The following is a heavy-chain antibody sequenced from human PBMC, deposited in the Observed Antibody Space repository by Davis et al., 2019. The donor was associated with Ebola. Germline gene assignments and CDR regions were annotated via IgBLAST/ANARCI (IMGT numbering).Heavy chain of an antibody. V-gene: IGHV1-8*02. Sequence: AASVKVSCKASGYAFTSYDINWVRQATGHGLEWMGWMNPNSGNTGYVEKFQGRVPITRNTSTSTAYMELSSLRSEDTAVYYCVRSGVRGYYNGMDVWGQGTTVSVSS. J-gene: IGHJ6*02. CDR1: GYAFTSYD. CDR2: MNPNSGNT. D-gene: IGHD1-14*01. CDR3: VRSGVRGYYNGMDV.